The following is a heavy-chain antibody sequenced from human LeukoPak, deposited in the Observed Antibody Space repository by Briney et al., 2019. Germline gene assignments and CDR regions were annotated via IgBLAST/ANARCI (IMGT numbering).Heavy chain of an antibody. V-gene: IGHV4-39*01. CDR1: GGSISSRSYY. D-gene: IGHD6-19*01. Sequence: SETLSLTCTVSGGSISSRSYYWGWVRQPPGKGLEWTGSIHYSGSTYYDASFKSRVTMSVDTSKNQFSLKLSSVTAADTAVYYCARHYRGALAGTMGAFDIWGQGTMATVSS. J-gene: IGHJ3*02. CDR3: ARHYRGALAGTMGAFDI. CDR2: IHYSGST.